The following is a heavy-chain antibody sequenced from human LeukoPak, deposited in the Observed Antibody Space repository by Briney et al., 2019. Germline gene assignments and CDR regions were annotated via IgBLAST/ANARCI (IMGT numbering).Heavy chain of an antibody. D-gene: IGHD1-26*01. J-gene: IGHJ4*02. CDR3: ARSGAAGY. Sequence: GGSLRLSCAASGFTVSTYYMTWIRHAPGKGLEWVSYISSSGHTMYYADSVKGRFTISRDNAKNSLYLQMNSLRVEDTAVYYCARSGAAGYWGQGTLVTVSS. CDR2: ISSSGHTM. V-gene: IGHV3-11*04. CDR1: GFTVSTYY.